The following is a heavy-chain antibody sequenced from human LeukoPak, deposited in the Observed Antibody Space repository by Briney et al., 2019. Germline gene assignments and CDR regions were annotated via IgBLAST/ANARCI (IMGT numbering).Heavy chain of an antibody. Sequence: PGGSLKLSCTASGFTFSSYGMHWVRQAPGKGLEWVAVISYDGSNKYYADSVKGRFTISRDNSKNTLYLQMNSLRAEDTAVYYCAKDYPGEYGGFYYWGQGTLVTVSS. CDR1: GFTFSSYG. J-gene: IGHJ4*02. D-gene: IGHD4-23*01. CDR2: ISYDGSNK. CDR3: AKDYPGEYGGFYY. V-gene: IGHV3-30*18.